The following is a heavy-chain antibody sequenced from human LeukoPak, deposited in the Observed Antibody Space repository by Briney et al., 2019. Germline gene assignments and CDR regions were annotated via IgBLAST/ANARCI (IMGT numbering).Heavy chain of an antibody. Sequence: PGRSLRLSCAASGFTFSSYSMNWVRQAPGKGLEWVSSISSSSSYIYYADSVKGRFTISRDNAKNTLYLQMNSLRAEDTAVYYCARDGVAAAGSYFDYWGQGTLVTVSS. CDR2: ISSSSSYI. V-gene: IGHV3-21*01. CDR3: ARDGVAAAGSYFDY. D-gene: IGHD6-13*01. J-gene: IGHJ4*02. CDR1: GFTFSSYS.